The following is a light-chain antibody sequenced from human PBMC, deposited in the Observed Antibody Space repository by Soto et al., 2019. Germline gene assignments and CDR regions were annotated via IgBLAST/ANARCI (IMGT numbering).Light chain of an antibody. V-gene: IGKV3-11*01. CDR3: HQRQYWPPIT. CDR1: LNVNSY. Sequence: VLTQSRATLSLSPGERATLSCRASLNVNSYLAWYQKKPGQAPRLLXYDASNRAAGIPARFSGSGSGTDLTLTISSQEPEDFAVYYCHQRQYWPPITVGQGTRLEIK. CDR2: DAS. J-gene: IGKJ5*01.